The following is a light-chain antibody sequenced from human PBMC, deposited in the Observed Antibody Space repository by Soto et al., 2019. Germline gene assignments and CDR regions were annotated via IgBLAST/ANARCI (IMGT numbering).Light chain of an antibody. CDR2: DVS. V-gene: IGLV2-14*01. CDR1: SSDVGGYNY. Sequence: QSALTQPASVSGSPGQSITISCTGTSSDVGGYNYVSWYRQHPGKAPKFMIYDVSNRPSGVSNRFSGSKSGNMASLTISGLQAEDEADYYCSSYTTSNTRQIVFGTGTKVTVL. J-gene: IGLJ1*01. CDR3: SSYTTSNTRQIV.